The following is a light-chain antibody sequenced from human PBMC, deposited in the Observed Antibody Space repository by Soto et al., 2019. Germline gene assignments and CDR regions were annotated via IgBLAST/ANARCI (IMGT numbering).Light chain of an antibody. CDR2: DVT. CDR1: SSDIGDYNY. J-gene: IGLJ1*01. V-gene: IGLV2-11*01. Sequence: LTQPRSVSGSPGQSVTISCTGTSSDIGDYNYVSWYQQHPGKAPKLVIYDVTKRPSGVPDRFSGSKSGNTASLTISGLQAEDEADYYCCSYAGSYTSYVFGTGTKVTVL. CDR3: CSYAGSYTSYV.